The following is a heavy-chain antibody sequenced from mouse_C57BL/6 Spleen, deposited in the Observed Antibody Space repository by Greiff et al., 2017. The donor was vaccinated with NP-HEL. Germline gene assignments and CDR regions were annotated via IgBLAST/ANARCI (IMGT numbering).Heavy chain of an antibody. CDR2: IWSGGST. CDR1: GFSLTSYG. D-gene: IGHD1-1*01. V-gene: IGHV2-2*01. Sequence: QVQLKESGPGLVQPSQSLSITCTVSGFSLTSYGVHWVRQSPGQGLEWLGVIWSGGSTDYNAAFISRLSISKDNSKSQVFFKMNSLQADDTAIYYCARNSYGPYYFDDWGQGTTLTVSS. J-gene: IGHJ2*01. CDR3: ARNSYGPYYFDD.